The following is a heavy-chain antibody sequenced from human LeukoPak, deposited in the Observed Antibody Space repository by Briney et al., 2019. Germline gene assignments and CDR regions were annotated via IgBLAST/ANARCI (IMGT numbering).Heavy chain of an antibody. CDR2: ISHSGGT. D-gene: IGHD4-11*01. J-gene: IGHJ4*02. Sequence: PSETLSLTCAVYGGSFTDYYWSWLRQPPGKGLEWIGEISHSGGTNCNPSLESRVTISMDTSNYQFSLKLSSVTAADTAVYYCARGSRLPLDYWDQGSLVTVSS. CDR1: GGSFTDYY. V-gene: IGHV4-34*01. CDR3: ARGSRLPLDY.